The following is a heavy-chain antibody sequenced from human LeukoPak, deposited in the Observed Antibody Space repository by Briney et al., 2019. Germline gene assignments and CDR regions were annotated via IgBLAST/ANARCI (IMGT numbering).Heavy chain of an antibody. CDR3: AGEAHSRGWHSFDY. CDR1: GDSISSNNW. V-gene: IGHV4-4*02. CDR2: IYHSGNT. D-gene: IGHD6-19*01. J-gene: IGHJ4*02. Sequence: SGTLSLTCAVSGDSISSNNWWSWVRQPPGKGLQWIAEIYHSGNTNYNPSLKSRVIISVDKSKNQFSLTLSSVTAADTAVYYCAGEAHSRGWHSFDYWGQGTLVTVSS.